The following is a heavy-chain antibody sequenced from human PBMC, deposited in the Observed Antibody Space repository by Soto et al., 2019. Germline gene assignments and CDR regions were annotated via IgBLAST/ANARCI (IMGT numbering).Heavy chain of an antibody. CDR3: ARNMAY. CDR2: MYDSGST. J-gene: IGHJ4*02. CDR1: GGSISDYY. D-gene: IGHD3-10*01. Sequence: SETLSLTCTVSGGSISDYYWSWIRQPPGKGLEWIGYMYDSGSTRYNPSLNSRVTVSVDTSKNQFSLNLRSVTAADTAVYYCARNMAYWGQGTLVTVSS. V-gene: IGHV4-4*09.